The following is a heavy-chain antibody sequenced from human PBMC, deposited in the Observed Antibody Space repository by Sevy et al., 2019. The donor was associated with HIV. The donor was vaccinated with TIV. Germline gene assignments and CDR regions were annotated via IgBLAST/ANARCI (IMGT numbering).Heavy chain of an antibody. D-gene: IGHD3-22*01. Sequence: GGSLRLSCAASGFTFSSYAMHWVRQAPGKGLEWVAVISYDGSNKYYADSVKGRFTISRDNSKNTPYLQMNSLRAEDTAVYYCARDQGYYDSSGYDAFDIWGQGTMVTVSS. CDR3: ARDQGYYDSSGYDAFDI. J-gene: IGHJ3*02. V-gene: IGHV3-30-3*01. CDR1: GFTFSSYA. CDR2: ISYDGSNK.